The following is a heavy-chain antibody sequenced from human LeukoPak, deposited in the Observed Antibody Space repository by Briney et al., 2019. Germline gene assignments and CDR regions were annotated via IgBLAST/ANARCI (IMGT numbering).Heavy chain of an antibody. CDR2: IRYDGSNK. D-gene: IGHD3-22*01. CDR3: ARDWPYYYDSSGYYFGY. J-gene: IGHJ4*02. Sequence: PGGSLRLSCAASGFTFSSYGMHWVRQAPGKGLEWVAFIRYDGSNKYYADSVKGRFTISRDNSKNTLYLQMNSLRAEDTAVYYCARDWPYYYDSSGYYFGYWGQGTLVTVSS. V-gene: IGHV3-30*02. CDR1: GFTFSSYG.